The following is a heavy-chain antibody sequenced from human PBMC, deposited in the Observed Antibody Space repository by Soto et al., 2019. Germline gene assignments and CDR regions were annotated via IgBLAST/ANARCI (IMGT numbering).Heavy chain of an antibody. V-gene: IGHV4-30-4*01. CDR3: ARDLGSNYYYYYGMDV. J-gene: IGHJ6*02. Sequence: SETLSLTCPFSGGSISSGDYYWSWIRQPPGKGLEWIGYIYYSGSTYYNPSLKSRVTTSVDTSKNQFSLKLSSVTAADTAVYYCARDLGSNYYYYYGMDVWGQGTTVTVSS. D-gene: IGHD4-4*01. CDR2: IYYSGST. CDR1: GGSISSGDYY.